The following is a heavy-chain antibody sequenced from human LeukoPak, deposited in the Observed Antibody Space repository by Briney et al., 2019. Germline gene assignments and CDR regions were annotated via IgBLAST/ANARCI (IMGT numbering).Heavy chain of an antibody. CDR1: GFTFSSYA. CDR3: AKDEGLFGDHPYDAFDI. CDR2: ISGSGGST. Sequence: PGGSLRLSCAASGFTFSSYAMRRVRQAPGKGLEWVSDISGSGGSTYYADSVKGRFTISRDNSQNTLYLQMNSLRAEDTAVYYCAKDEGLFGDHPYDAFDIWGQGTMVTVSS. J-gene: IGHJ3*02. D-gene: IGHD3-10*02. V-gene: IGHV3-23*01.